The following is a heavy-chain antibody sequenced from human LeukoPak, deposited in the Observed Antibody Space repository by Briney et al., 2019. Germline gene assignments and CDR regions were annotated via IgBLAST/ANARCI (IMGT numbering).Heavy chain of an antibody. J-gene: IGHJ4*02. Sequence: ASVKVSCKASGYTFTSYAMHWVRQAPGQRLEWMGWINAGNGNTKYSQKFQGRVTMTRDTSTSTVYMQLSSLRSEDTATYYCARGNLGYFDYWGQETLVPVS. CDR1: GYTFTSYA. CDR3: ARGNLGYFDY. D-gene: IGHD7-27*01. CDR2: INAGNGNT. V-gene: IGHV1-3*01.